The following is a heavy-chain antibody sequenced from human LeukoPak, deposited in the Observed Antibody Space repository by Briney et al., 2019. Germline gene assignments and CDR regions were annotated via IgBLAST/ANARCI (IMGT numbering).Heavy chain of an antibody. Sequence: SETLSLTCTVSGDSVNTNYWSWVRQSPGKGLEWIGHISYTADTNYNPSRESRVTMSVDTSKNQFSLKVTSVTAADTAVYYCARDSRTLSSGWLDRFDPWGQGTLVTVSS. CDR1: GDSVNTNY. D-gene: IGHD6-19*01. J-gene: IGHJ5*02. CDR3: ARDSRTLSSGWLDRFDP. V-gene: IGHV4-59*02. CDR2: ISYTADT.